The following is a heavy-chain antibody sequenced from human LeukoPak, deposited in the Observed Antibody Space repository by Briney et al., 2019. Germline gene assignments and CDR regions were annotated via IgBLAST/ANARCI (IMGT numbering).Heavy chain of an antibody. Sequence: PGGSLRLSCAASVFTFSSYVMSCVRQAPGRGLEGVSGISVTCGSTYYAASVKGRFTISRDNSKNTLYLQMNSLRAEDKAVYYCAKVVVPDGMDVWGQGTTVTVSS. CDR3: AKVVVPDGMDV. CDR1: VFTFSSYV. CDR2: ISVTCGST. J-gene: IGHJ6*02. V-gene: IGHV3-23*01. D-gene: IGHD2-15*01.